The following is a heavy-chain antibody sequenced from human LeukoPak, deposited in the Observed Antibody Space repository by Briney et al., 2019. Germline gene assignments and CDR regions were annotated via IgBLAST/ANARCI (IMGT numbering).Heavy chain of an antibody. CDR2: IIPIFGTT. V-gene: IGHV1-69*06. CDR3: ARDDNYGIFVNVDY. CDR1: GGTFSSYS. Sequence: ASVKVSCKASGGTFSSYSINWVRQAPGLGLEWMGGIIPIFGTTNYAQRFQDRVTITADKSTSTAFLELSSLRSEDTAVYYCARDDNYGIFVNVDYWGQGTLVTVSS. D-gene: IGHD4-11*01. J-gene: IGHJ4*02.